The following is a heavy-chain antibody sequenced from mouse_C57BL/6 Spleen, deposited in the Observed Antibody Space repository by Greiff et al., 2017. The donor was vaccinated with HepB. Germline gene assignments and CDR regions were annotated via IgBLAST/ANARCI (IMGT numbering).Heavy chain of an antibody. D-gene: IGHD3-2*02. Sequence: VQLQQSGAELVRPGASVKLSCTASGFNIKDDYMHWVKQRPEQGLEWIGWIDPENGDTEYASKFQGKATITADTSSNTAYLQLSSLTSEDTAVYYCTAQLRLRGFAYWDQGTLVTVSA. J-gene: IGHJ3*01. CDR2: IDPENGDT. CDR1: GFNIKDDY. V-gene: IGHV14-4*01. CDR3: TAQLRLRGFAY.